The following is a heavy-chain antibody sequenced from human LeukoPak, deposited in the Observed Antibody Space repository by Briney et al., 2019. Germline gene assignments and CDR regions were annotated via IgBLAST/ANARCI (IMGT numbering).Heavy chain of an antibody. J-gene: IGHJ3*02. D-gene: IGHD4-23*01. CDR2: IFYTGST. CDR3: ATLTGGDDAFDI. Sequence: SETLPLTCTVSGGSISSYYWSWIRQPPGKGLEWIGYIFYTGSTNYNPSLKSRVTISVLTSKNRFSLKLSSVTAADTAVYYCATLTGGDDAFDIWGQGTMVTVSS. CDR1: GGSISSYY. V-gene: IGHV4-59*01.